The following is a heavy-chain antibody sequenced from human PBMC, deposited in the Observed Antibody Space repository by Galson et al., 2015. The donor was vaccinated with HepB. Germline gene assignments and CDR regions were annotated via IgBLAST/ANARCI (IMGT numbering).Heavy chain of an antibody. CDR2: IYWDDDK. CDR1: GFSLSTSGVG. Sequence: PALVKPTQTLTLTCTFSGFSLSTSGVGVGWIRQPPGKALEWLALIYWDDDKRYSPSLKSRLTITKDTSKNQVVLTMTNMDPVDTATYYCAHCIGRVGELLYKTQDFDHWGQGTLVTVSS. J-gene: IGHJ4*02. V-gene: IGHV2-5*02. CDR3: AHCIGRVGELLYKTQDFDH. D-gene: IGHD3-10*01.